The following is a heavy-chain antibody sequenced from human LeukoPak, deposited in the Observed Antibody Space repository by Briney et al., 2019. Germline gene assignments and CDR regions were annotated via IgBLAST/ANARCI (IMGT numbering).Heavy chain of an antibody. CDR1: GFTFSSYG. V-gene: IGHV3-23*01. CDR2: ISGSGGST. J-gene: IGHJ4*02. CDR3: AREMKPYYDISTGISPSGY. Sequence: PGGSLRLSCAASGFTFSSYGMSWVRQAPGKGLEWVSAISGSGGSTYYADSVKGRFTISRDNSKNTLYLQMNSLRAEDTAVYYCAREMKPYYDISTGISPSGYWGQGTLVTVSS. D-gene: IGHD3-9*01.